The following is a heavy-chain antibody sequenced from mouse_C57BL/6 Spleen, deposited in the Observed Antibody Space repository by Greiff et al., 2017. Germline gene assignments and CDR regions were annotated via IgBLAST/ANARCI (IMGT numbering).Heavy chain of an antibody. V-gene: IGHV3-8*01. Sequence: VQLQQSGPGLAKPSQTLSLTCSVTGYSITSDYWTWIRKFPGNKLEYMGYISYSGSTYYNPSLKSRISITRDTSKNQYYLQLNSVTTEDTATYYCCYGSSYGYFDVWGTGTTVTVSS. CDR3: CYGSSYGYFDV. CDR2: ISYSGST. D-gene: IGHD1-1*01. CDR1: GYSITSDY. J-gene: IGHJ1*03.